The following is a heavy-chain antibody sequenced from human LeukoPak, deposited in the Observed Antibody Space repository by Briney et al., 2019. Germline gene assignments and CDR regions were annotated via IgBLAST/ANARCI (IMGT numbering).Heavy chain of an antibody. Sequence: SETLSLTCTVSGGSISSYYWSWIRQPAGKGLEWIGRIYTSGSTNYNPSLKSRVTMLVDTSKNQFSLKLSSVTAADTAVYYCARDQIAVAGYNWFDPWGQGTLVTVSS. CDR1: GGSISSYY. V-gene: IGHV4-4*07. D-gene: IGHD6-19*01. CDR3: ARDQIAVAGYNWFDP. CDR2: IYTSGST. J-gene: IGHJ5*02.